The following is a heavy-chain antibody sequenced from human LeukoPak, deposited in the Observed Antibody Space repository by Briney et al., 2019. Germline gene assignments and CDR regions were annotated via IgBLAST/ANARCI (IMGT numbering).Heavy chain of an antibody. Sequence: GGSLRLSCAASGFTFSSYAMSWVRQAPGKGLEWVTAISGSGGSTYYADSVKGRFTISRDNSKNTLYLQMNSLRAEDTAVYYCAKDPPYYDSSGLLDYWGQGTLVTVSS. J-gene: IGHJ4*02. V-gene: IGHV3-23*01. CDR3: AKDPPYYDSSGLLDY. CDR2: ISGSGGST. D-gene: IGHD3-22*01. CDR1: GFTFSSYA.